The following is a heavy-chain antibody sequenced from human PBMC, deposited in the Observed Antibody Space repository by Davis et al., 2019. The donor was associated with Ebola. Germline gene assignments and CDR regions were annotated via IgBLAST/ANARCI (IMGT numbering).Heavy chain of an antibody. D-gene: IGHD2-8*02. Sequence: GESLKISCKDSGYSFTTSWIAWVRQTPGKGLEWIGIIYPGDSDTRYSPSFRGQVTISADKSIKTAFLQWSSLKASDTALYYCASLRRTITGMDDAFDIWGQGTMVTVSS. V-gene: IGHV5-51*01. J-gene: IGHJ3*02. CDR3: ASLRRTITGMDDAFDI. CDR2: IYPGDSDT. CDR1: GYSFTTSW.